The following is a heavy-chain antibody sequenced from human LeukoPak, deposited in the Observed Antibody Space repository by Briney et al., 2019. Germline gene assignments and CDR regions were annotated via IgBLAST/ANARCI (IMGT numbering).Heavy chain of an antibody. CDR1: GYTFNSYG. CDR3: ARSAGEIPAASSWFDP. J-gene: IGHJ5*02. Sequence: GASVKVSCKASGYTFNSYGISWVRQALGQGLEWMGWISANNANTNYAQKLQGRVTMTTDTSTSTAYMELRSLRSDDTAVYYCARSAGEIPAASSWFDPWGQGTLVTVSS. D-gene: IGHD2-2*01. CDR2: ISANNANT. V-gene: IGHV1-18*01.